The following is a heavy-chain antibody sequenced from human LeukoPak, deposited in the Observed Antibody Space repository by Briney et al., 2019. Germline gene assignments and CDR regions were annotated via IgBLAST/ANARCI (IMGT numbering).Heavy chain of an antibody. Sequence: GGSLRLSCAASGFTFSSYSMNWVRQAPGKGLEWVPYISSSSSTIYYADSVKGRFTISRDNAKNSLYLQMNSLRDEDTAVYYCARELDYCGGDCYYDYWGQGTLVTVSS. V-gene: IGHV3-48*02. D-gene: IGHD2-21*02. CDR1: GFTFSSYS. CDR3: ARELDYCGGDCYYDY. J-gene: IGHJ4*02. CDR2: ISSSSSTI.